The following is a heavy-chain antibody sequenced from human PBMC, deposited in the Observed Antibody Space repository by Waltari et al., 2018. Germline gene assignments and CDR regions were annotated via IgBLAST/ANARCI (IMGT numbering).Heavy chain of an antibody. CDR1: GFTFDDYA. CDR2: ISLEGGST. Sequence: EVQLVESGGVVVQPGGSLRLSCAASGFTFDDYAMHWVRQAPGKGLEWVSLISLEGGSTYYADSVKGRFTISRDNSKNSLYLQMNSLRAEDTALYYCGVHCSSTSCLVDYWGQGTLVTVSS. J-gene: IGHJ4*02. V-gene: IGHV3-43D*04. D-gene: IGHD2-2*01. CDR3: GVHCSSTSCLVDY.